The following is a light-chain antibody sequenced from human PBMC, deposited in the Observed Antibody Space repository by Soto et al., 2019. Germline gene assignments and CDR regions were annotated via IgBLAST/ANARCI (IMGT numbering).Light chain of an antibody. CDR2: RAS. J-gene: IGKJ4*01. V-gene: IGKV3-20*01. CDR1: QSVSSSY. CDR3: QQYRSSPLT. Sequence: EIVLTQSPGTLSLSPGERATLSCRASQSVSSSYLAWYQQKPGQAPKVLIYRASSRATGIPDRFSGSGSGTDFTLTISRLEPEDFAVYYCQQYRSSPLTFGGGTKVEIK.